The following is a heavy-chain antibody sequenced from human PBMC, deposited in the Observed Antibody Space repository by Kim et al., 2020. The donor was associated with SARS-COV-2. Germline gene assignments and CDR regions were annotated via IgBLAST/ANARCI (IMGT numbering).Heavy chain of an antibody. CDR1: GGTFSTYA. V-gene: IGHV1-69*13. CDR3: ARNQLPTNWIGPINHYYYYGMDV. Sequence: SVKVSCKASGGTFSTYAISWVRQAPGQGLEWLGGIIPIFATPNYAQKFQGRVTIIAGESTTTAYMELSSLTSEDTAVYYCARNQLPTNWIGPINHYYYYGMDVWGQGTTVTVSS. D-gene: IGHD1-1*01. J-gene: IGHJ6*02. CDR2: IIPIFATP.